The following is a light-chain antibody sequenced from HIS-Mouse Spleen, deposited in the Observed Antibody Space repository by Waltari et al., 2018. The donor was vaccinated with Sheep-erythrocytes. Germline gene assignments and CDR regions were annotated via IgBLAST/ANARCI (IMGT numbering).Light chain of an antibody. CDR1: AFPKQY. J-gene: IGLJ1*01. Sequence: SYELTQPPSVSVSPGQTARITCSGDAFPKQYAYWYQQKPGQAPVLVTSKESERPSGRPERFSGSSTGTTVTLTISGVQAEDEADYYCQSADSSGTYVFGTGTKVTVL. V-gene: IGLV3-25*03. CDR3: QSADSSGTYV. CDR2: KES.